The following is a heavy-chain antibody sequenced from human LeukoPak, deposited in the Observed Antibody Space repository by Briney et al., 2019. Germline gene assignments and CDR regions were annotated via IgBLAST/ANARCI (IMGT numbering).Heavy chain of an antibody. J-gene: IGHJ6*03. D-gene: IGHD3-10*01. CDR3: VTAMDPWYYMDV. CDR2: IYYSGST. CDR1: GGSISSHY. Sequence: SETLSLTCTVSGGSISSHYWSWIRQPPGKGLEWIGYIYYSGSTDYNPSLKSRVTISVDTSKNQFSLKLSSVAAADTAVYYCVTAMDPWYYMDVWGKGTTVTVSS. V-gene: IGHV4-59*11.